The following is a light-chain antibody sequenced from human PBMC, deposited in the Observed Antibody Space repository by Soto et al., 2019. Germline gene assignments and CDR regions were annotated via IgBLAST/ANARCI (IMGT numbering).Light chain of an antibody. V-gene: IGKV1-5*03. CDR1: QSVSRW. CDR2: KAS. Sequence: DLQMTQSPSTLSASVGARVTITCRASQSVSRWLAWYKQKPGEAPKLLIYKASNLESGVSSRFSGSGSGTEFTLTISSLQPDDSANYYCQQYDVYSPWMFGQGTKVDIK. J-gene: IGKJ1*01. CDR3: QQYDVYSPWM.